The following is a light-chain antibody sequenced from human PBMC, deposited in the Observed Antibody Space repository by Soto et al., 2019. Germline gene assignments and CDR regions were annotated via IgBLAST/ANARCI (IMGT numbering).Light chain of an antibody. CDR1: NSDFGGYNF. V-gene: IGLV2-11*01. CDR3: CSYTASDIWV. J-gene: IGLJ3*02. Sequence: QSVLTQPRSVSGSPGQSVTISCTGTNSDFGGYNFVSWYQQLPGKAPKLMISAVSQRPSGVPDRFSGSKSGNTASLTISGLQAADEADYFCCSYTASDIWVFGGGTKLTVL. CDR2: AVS.